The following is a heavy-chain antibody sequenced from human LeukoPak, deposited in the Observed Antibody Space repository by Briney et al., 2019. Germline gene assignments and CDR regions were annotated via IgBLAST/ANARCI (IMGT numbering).Heavy chain of an antibody. CDR3: AIHPRGYSSSYTDDAFDI. J-gene: IGHJ3*02. V-gene: IGHV4-4*02. D-gene: IGHD6-13*01. Sequence: SGTLSLTCAVSGGSISSGTWWSWVRQPPGKGLEWIGEIYHSGSTNNNPSLKSRVTISVDKSKNQFSLKLSSVTAADTAVYYCAIHPRGYSSSYTDDAFDIWGQGTMVTVSS. CDR1: GGSISSGTW. CDR2: IYHSGST.